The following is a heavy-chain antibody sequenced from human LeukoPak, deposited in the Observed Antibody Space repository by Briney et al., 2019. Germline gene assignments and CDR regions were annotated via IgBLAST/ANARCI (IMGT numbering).Heavy chain of an antibody. Sequence: QTGGSLRLSCAASGFTFSSYAMHWVRQAPGKGLEWVAVISYDGSNKYYADSVKGRFTISRDNSKNTPYLQMNSLRAEDTAVYYCMKWFGEFDFDYWGQGTLVTVSS. CDR3: MKWFGEFDFDY. J-gene: IGHJ4*02. D-gene: IGHD3-10*01. CDR1: GFTFSSYA. CDR2: ISYDGSNK. V-gene: IGHV3-30*04.